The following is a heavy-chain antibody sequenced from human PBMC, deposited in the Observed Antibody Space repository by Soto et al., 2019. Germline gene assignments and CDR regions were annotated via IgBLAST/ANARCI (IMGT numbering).Heavy chain of an antibody. J-gene: IGHJ4*02. CDR1: GFTFTDHC. CDR2: MSPSGSGI. Sequence: QVRLVESGGGLVKPGGSLRLSCVASGFTFTDHCMSWIRQAPGKGLEWIAYMSPSGSGISYADSAKGRFTISRDNARNTVYLQMNTLRAEDTAVYYCARTARLFDLWGQGTLVTVSS. V-gene: IGHV3-11*01. CDR3: ARTARLFDL.